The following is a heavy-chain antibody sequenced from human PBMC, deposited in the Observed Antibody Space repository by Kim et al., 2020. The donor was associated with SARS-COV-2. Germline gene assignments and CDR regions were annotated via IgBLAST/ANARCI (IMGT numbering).Heavy chain of an antibody. D-gene: IGHD6-13*01. CDR2: ISYDGSNK. CDR1: GFTFSSYG. CDR3: AKDFVCPYSSSCFEPDY. J-gene: IGHJ4*01. V-gene: IGHV3-30*18. Sequence: GGSLRLSCAASGFTFSSYGMHWVRQAPGKGLEWVAVISYDGSNKYYADSVKGRFTISRDNSKNTLYLQMNSLRAEDTAVYYCAKDFVCPYSSSCFEPDY.